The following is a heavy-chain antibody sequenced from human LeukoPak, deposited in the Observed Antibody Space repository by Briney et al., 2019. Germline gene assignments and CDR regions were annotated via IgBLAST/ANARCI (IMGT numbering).Heavy chain of an antibody. D-gene: IGHD6-13*01. CDR2: ISSSSSYI. CDR3: ARESIAAAGDY. Sequence: GGSLRLSCAASEFTFSRYWMSWVRQAPGKGLEWVSSISSSSSYIYYADSVKGRFTISRDNAKNSLYLQMNSLRAEDTAVYYCARESIAAAGDYWGQGTWSPSPQ. CDR1: EFTFSRYW. V-gene: IGHV3-21*01. J-gene: IGHJ4*02.